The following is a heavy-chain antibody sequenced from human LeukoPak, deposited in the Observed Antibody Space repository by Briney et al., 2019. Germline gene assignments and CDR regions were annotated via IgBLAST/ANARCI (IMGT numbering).Heavy chain of an antibody. V-gene: IGHV3-23*01. Sequence: GGSLRLSCAASGFTFSSYAMSWVRQAPGKGLEWVSAISGSGGSTYYADSVKGRFTTSRDNSKNTLYLQMNSLRAEDTAVYYCAKDLGDIVVVVAATADYWGQGTLVTVSS. CDR2: ISGSGGST. J-gene: IGHJ4*02. D-gene: IGHD2-15*01. CDR3: AKDLGDIVVVVAATADY. CDR1: GFTFSSYA.